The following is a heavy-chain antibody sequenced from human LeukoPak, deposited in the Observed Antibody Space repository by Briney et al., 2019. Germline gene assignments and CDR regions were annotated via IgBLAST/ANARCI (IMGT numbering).Heavy chain of an antibody. Sequence: SETLSLTCTVSGGSISSSSYYWGWIRQPPGKGLEWIGSIYYSGSTYYNPSLKSRVTISVDTSKNQFSLKLSSVTAADTAVYYCARDRKGYFDWLLFYFGYWGQGTLVTVSS. CDR3: ARDRKGYFDWLLFYFGY. CDR1: GGSISSSSYY. CDR2: IYYSGST. D-gene: IGHD3-9*01. V-gene: IGHV4-39*07. J-gene: IGHJ4*02.